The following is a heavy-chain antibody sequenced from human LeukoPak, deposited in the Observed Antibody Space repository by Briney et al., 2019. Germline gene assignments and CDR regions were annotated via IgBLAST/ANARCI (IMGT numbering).Heavy chain of an antibody. J-gene: IGHJ4*02. D-gene: IGHD6-19*01. CDR2: IYYSGST. V-gene: IGHV4-59*01. Sequence: PSETLSLTCSVSGGSINSYYWSWVRQPPGKGLEWIGYIYYSGSTNYNPSLKSQVTISIDKSKNQFSLKLSSVTAADTAVYYCARGGSSGWVDYWGQGTLVTVSS. CDR3: ARGGSSGWVDY. CDR1: GGSINSYY.